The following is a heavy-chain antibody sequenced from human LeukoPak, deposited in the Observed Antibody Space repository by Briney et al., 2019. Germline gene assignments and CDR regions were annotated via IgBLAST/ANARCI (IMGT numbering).Heavy chain of an antibody. D-gene: IGHD5-18*01. Sequence: SETLSLTCTVSGGSISSYYWSWIRQPPGKGLEWMGYIYYGGSTNYIPSLKSRVTISVDTSKNQFSLKLSSVTAADTAVYYCARVDTAMVTSVVSAFDIWGQGTMVTVSS. CDR1: GGSISSYY. J-gene: IGHJ3*02. CDR2: IYYGGST. V-gene: IGHV4-59*01. CDR3: ARVDTAMVTSVVSAFDI.